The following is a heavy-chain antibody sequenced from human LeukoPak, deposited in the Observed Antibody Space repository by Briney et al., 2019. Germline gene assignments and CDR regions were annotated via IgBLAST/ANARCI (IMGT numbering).Heavy chain of an antibody. D-gene: IGHD5-18*01. CDR3: ARGQKYRSGYTVTELGSGYFGY. CDR2: IYSSGRT. V-gene: IGHV4-59*01. Sequence: PSETLSLTCSVSGGSISSYYWSWIRQPPGKGLEWIGYIYSSGRTSYNPSLKSRVTISVDTSNNQFSLRLSSVTAADTAVYYCARGQKYRSGYTVTELGSGYFGYWGQGTLVTVSS. J-gene: IGHJ4*02. CDR1: GGSISSYY.